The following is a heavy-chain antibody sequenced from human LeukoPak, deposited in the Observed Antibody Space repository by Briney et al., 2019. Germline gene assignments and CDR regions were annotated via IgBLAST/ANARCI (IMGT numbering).Heavy chain of an antibody. D-gene: IGHD3-10*01. CDR3: AREYYYGSGTLPDN. J-gene: IGHJ4*02. V-gene: IGHV4-59*01. CDR2: IYYSGST. CDR1: GGSISSYY. Sequence: SETLSLTCTVSGGSISSYYWSWIRQPPGKGLEWIGYIYYSGSTNYNPSLKSRVTISVDTSKNQFSLKLSFVTAADTAVYYCAREYYYGSGTLPDNWGQGTLVTVSS.